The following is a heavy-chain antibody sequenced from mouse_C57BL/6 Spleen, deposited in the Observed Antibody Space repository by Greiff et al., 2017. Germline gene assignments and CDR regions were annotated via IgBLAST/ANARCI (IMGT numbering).Heavy chain of an antibody. CDR1: GFTFSDYG. D-gene: IGHD2-3*01. Sequence: EVKLVESGGGLVKPGGSLKLSCAASGFTFSDYGMHWVRQAPEKGLEWVAYISSGSSTIYYADTVKGRFTISRDNAKNTLFLQMTSLRSEDTAMYYCARPDWMGILYAMDYWGQGTSVTVSS. J-gene: IGHJ4*01. CDR2: ISSGSSTI. CDR3: ARPDWMGILYAMDY. V-gene: IGHV5-17*01.